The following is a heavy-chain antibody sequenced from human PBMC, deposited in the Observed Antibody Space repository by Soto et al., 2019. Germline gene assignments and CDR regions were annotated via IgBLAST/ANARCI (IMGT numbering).Heavy chain of an antibody. D-gene: IGHD5-18*01. CDR1: GGSFSGYY. V-gene: IGHV4-34*01. CDR3: ARRERRIQLWARRYYGMDX. Sequence: PSETLSLTCAVYGGSFSGYYWSWIRQPPGKGLEWILEIKHSGSTNYNPSLKSRVTISVETSKNKFSLKLSSVTAADTAVYYCARRERRIQLWARRYYGMDXWGQGTTVTVS. CDR2: IKHSGST. J-gene: IGHJ6*02.